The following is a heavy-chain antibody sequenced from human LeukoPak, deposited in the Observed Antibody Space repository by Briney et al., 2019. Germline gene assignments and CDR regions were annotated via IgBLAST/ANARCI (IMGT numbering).Heavy chain of an antibody. Sequence: SQTLSLTCALSGDSVSSSSVAWNWIRQSPSRGLEWLGRTYYRSKWFTDYAVSVKSRITINPDTSKNQFSLQLNSVTPADTAVYYCSRSQTGYFDYWGPGTLVTVSS. CDR2: TYYRSKWFT. V-gene: IGHV6-1*01. D-gene: IGHD1-1*01. CDR3: SRSQTGYFDY. J-gene: IGHJ4*02. CDR1: GDSVSSSSVA.